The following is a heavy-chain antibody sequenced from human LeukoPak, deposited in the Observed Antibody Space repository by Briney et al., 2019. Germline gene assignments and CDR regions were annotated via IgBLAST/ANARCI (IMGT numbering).Heavy chain of an antibody. V-gene: IGHV3-7*01. D-gene: IGHD4-17*01. CDR2: IKQDGSEK. CDR1: GFTFSSYW. Sequence: GGSLRLSCAASGFTFSSYWMSWVCQAPGKGLEWVANIKQDGSEKYYVDSVKGRFTISRDNAKNSLYLQMNSLRAEDTAVYYCARDLNYADYNWFDPWGQGTLVTVSS. CDR3: ARDLNYADYNWFDP. J-gene: IGHJ5*02.